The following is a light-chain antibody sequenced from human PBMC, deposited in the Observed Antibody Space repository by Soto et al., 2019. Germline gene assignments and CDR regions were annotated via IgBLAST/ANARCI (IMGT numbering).Light chain of an antibody. CDR3: QQYNNWPRT. CDR2: DAS. CDR1: QGLXNN. Sequence: IVMTQSPATLSVSLGESATLSCRASQGLXNNLAWYHHKPGQAPRVRXYDASTRALDTPARLAGSGAGTEFTLTISSLQSEDFAVYFCQQYNNWPRTFGQGTRLEIK. V-gene: IGKV3-15*01. J-gene: IGKJ5*01.